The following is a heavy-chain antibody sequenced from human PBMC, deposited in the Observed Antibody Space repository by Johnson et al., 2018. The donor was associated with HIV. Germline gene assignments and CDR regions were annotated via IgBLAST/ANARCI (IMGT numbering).Heavy chain of an antibody. Sequence: VLLVESGGGVVRPGGSLRLSCAASGFRFDDHGMSWVRQAPGKGLEWVSGITCNGDSTYYAHSVHVRFTISRDISKNTLYLRMNSLRAENTAVYYCAKEDRITVTRVTWGAFDIWGQGTMVTVSS. V-gene: IGHV3-20*04. CDR3: AKEDRITVTRVTWGAFDI. CDR1: GFRFDDHG. D-gene: IGHD4-17*01. CDR2: ITCNGDST. J-gene: IGHJ3*02.